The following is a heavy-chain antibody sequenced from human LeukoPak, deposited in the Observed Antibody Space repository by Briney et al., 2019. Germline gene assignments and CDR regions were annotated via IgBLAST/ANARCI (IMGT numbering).Heavy chain of an antibody. CDR3: AKMKYNYDSSGTPPFDP. Sequence: GGSLRLSCAASGFTFSSYAMSWVRQAPGKGLEWVSAISGSGGSTYYADSVKGRFTISRDNSKNTLYLQMNSLRAEDTAVYYCAKMKYNYDSSGTPPFDPWGQGTLVTVSS. D-gene: IGHD3-22*01. CDR1: GFTFSSYA. V-gene: IGHV3-23*01. CDR2: ISGSGGST. J-gene: IGHJ5*02.